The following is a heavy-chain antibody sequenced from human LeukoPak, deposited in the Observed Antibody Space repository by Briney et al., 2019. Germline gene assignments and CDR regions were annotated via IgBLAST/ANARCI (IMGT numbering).Heavy chain of an antibody. CDR1: GFSFSSYG. CDR3: AKTVVPAAKLYYYMDV. Sequence: GGSLRLSCAASGFSFSSYGMHWVRQAPGKGLEWVAFIRYDESNKYYADSVKGRFTISRDNSKNTLYLQMNSLRAEDTAVYYCAKTVVPAAKLYYYMDVWGKGTTVTVSS. CDR2: IRYDESNK. D-gene: IGHD2-2*01. V-gene: IGHV3-30*02. J-gene: IGHJ6*03.